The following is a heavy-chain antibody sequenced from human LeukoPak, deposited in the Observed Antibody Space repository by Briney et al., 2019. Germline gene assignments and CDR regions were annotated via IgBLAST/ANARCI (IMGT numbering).Heavy chain of an antibody. CDR3: ARDRSYYGSGSYTP. V-gene: IGHV1-2*02. Sequence: ASVTVSCTASGYTFTGYYMHWVRQAPGQGLEWMGWINPNSGGTNYAPQFQGRVTMTRDTSISTAFMELSRLRSDDTAVYYGARDRSYYGSGSYTPWGQRNLVTASS. CDR2: INPNSGGT. D-gene: IGHD3-10*01. J-gene: IGHJ4*02. CDR1: GYTFTGYY.